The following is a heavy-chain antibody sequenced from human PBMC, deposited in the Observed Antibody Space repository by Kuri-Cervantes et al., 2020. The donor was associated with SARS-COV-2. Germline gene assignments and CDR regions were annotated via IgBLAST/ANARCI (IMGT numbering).Heavy chain of an antibody. CDR1: GGSFSGYY. D-gene: IGHD5-12*01. V-gene: IGHV4-34*01. CDR3: ARRRGYSGYVDRPSYLDY. Sequence: GSLRLSCAVYGGSFSGYYWSWIRQPPGKGLEWIGEINHSGSTNYNPSLKSRVTISVDTSKNQFSLKLSSVTAADTAVYYCARRRGYSGYVDRPSYLDYWGQGTLVTVSS. CDR2: INHSGST. J-gene: IGHJ4*02.